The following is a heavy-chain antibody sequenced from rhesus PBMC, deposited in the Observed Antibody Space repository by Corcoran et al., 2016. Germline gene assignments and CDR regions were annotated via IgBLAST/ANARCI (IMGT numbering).Heavy chain of an antibody. CDR3: ARSVGVYGLDS. D-gene: IGHD1-44*01. V-gene: IGHV2S1*01. Sequence: QVTLKESGPALVKPTQPLTLTCTFSGFSISTSGMGVGWIRQPPGKALEWLALIYWEDDKYYSTSLKSRLTISTDTSKIQFVLTSTNMDPGDTATYYCARSVGVYGLDSWGQGVVVTVSS. CDR2: IYWEDDK. J-gene: IGHJ6*01. CDR1: GFSISTSGMG.